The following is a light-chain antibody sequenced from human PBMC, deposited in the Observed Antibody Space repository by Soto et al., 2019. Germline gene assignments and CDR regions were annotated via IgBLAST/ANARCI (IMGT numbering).Light chain of an antibody. J-gene: IGKJ1*01. CDR2: GAS. CDR3: QQYNNWPPWT. CDR1: QSVSSN. V-gene: IGKV3-15*01. Sequence: EIVMTQSPATLSVSPGERATLSCRASQSVSSNLAWYQQKPGQAPRLLIYGASTRATGIPARFSGSGSGTECTLTISSLQSEDFAVYYCQQYNNWPPWTFGPRTKVEIK.